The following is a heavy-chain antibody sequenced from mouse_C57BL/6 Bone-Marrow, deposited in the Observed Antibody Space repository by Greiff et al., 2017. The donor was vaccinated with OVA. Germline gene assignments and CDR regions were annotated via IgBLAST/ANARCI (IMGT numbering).Heavy chain of an antibody. Sequence: EVQGVESGGGLVQPGGSMKLSCAASGFTFSDAWMDWVRQSPEKGLEWVAEIRNKANNHATYYAESVKGRFTISRDDSKSSVSLQMNSVRAEDTGIYYCTRPGRGYYAMDYWGQGTSVTVSS. J-gene: IGHJ4*01. CDR1: GFTFSDAW. CDR2: IRNKANNHAT. V-gene: IGHV6-6*01. CDR3: TRPGRGYYAMDY.